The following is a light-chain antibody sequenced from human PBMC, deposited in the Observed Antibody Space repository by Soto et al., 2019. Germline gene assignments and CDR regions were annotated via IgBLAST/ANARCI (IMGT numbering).Light chain of an antibody. Sequence: EILLTQSPATLSLSPGERATLSCRASQSISGSYLSWYQQKPGQVPRLIIYAASARETGVPARFSGSGSGTDFTLTISSLQPEDFAVYYCLQDYNFPRTFGGGTKVEIK. J-gene: IGKJ4*01. CDR3: LQDYNFPRT. V-gene: IGKV3D-7*01. CDR2: AAS. CDR1: QSISGSY.